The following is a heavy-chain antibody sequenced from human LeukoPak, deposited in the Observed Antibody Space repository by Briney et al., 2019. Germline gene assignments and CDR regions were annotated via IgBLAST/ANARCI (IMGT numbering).Heavy chain of an antibody. Sequence: GGSLRLSCAGSGFPFSIHGMNWVRQAPGKGLEWVSGISPGGGPTYYADSVKGRFTISRDDSKNTLYLQMSSLRAEDTAVYYCAHASMYQLDYCGQGTLVTVSS. J-gene: IGHJ4*02. V-gene: IGHV3-23*01. CDR2: ISPGGGPT. CDR3: AHASMYQLDY. D-gene: IGHD2-2*01. CDR1: GFPFSIHG.